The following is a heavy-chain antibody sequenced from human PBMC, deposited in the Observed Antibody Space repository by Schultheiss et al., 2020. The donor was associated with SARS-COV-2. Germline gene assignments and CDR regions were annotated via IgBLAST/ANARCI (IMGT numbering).Heavy chain of an antibody. CDR2: ISSSSSYI. V-gene: IGHV3-21*01. CDR3: AAWYYDFWSGYYFYYGMDV. CDR1: GFTFSSYS. D-gene: IGHD3-3*01. J-gene: IGHJ6*02. Sequence: GGSLRLSCAASGFTFSSYSMNWVRQAPGKGLEWVSSISSSSSYIYYADSVKGRFTISRDNAKNSLYLQMNSLRAEDTAVYYCAAWYYDFWSGYYFYYGMDVWGQGTTVTVSS.